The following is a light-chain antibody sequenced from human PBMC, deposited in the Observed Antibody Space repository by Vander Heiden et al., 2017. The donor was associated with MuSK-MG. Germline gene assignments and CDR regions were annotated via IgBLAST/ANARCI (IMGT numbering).Light chain of an antibody. CDR3: QQDGSSPSTT. CDR2: GAS. V-gene: IGKV3-20*01. CDR1: QSVSSSY. Sequence: EIVLTQSPATLSLSPGERSTLPCRASQSVSSSYLAWYQQKPGQAPRLLIYGASSRATGIPDRFSGSGYGTDFTLTISRLDPEDFVVYYCQQDGSSPSTTFGQGTRLDIK. J-gene: IGKJ5*01.